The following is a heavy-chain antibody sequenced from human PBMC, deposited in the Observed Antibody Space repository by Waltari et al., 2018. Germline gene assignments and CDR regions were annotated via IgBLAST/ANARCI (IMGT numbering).Heavy chain of an antibody. CDR3: ARGRNVENTFYTYYYMDV. CDR2: INHSGST. J-gene: IGHJ6*03. V-gene: IGHV4-34*01. D-gene: IGHD1-1*01. Sequence: QVQLQQWGAGLLKPSETLSLTCAVCGGSFGAYYLSWNCLRQPPWKGLEWIGEINHSGSTNYNPSLKSRVTISIDTSKNQFSLKLSSVTAADTAVYYCARGRNVENTFYTYYYMDVWGKGTTVTVSS. CDR1: GGSFGAYY.